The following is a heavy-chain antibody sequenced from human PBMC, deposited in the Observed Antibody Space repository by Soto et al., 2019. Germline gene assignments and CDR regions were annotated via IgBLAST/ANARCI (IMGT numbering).Heavy chain of an antibody. V-gene: IGHV4-59*11. Sequence: QVQLQESGPGLVKPSETLSLTCSVSGGSISNHYWSWIRQPPGKGLEWIGYIYYNGNTNYNPSLKSRVTMSVDTARNQISLKLTTVTAADTAAYYCTRANWYSEYWGQGTLVTFSS. CDR1: GGSISNHY. CDR2: IYYNGNT. J-gene: IGHJ4*02. CDR3: TRANWYSEY. D-gene: IGHD7-27*01.